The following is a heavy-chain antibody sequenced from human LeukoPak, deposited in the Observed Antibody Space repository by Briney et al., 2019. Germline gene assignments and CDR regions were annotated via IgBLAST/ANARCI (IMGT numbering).Heavy chain of an antibody. D-gene: IGHD3-10*01. CDR3: ARTVTNYGSGSDNFDY. V-gene: IGHV1-2*02. Sequence: ASVTVSCKAFGYTFTGYYMHWERQAPGQGLEWMGWINPNSGGTNYAQKFQGRGTMPRETSISTAYMELSRLRSDDTAVYYGARTVTNYGSGSDNFDYWGQGTLVTVSS. CDR1: GYTFTGYY. CDR2: INPNSGGT. J-gene: IGHJ4*02.